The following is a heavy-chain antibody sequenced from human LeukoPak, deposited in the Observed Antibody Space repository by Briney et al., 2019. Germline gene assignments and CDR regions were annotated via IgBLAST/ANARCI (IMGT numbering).Heavy chain of an antibody. V-gene: IGHV4-34*01. Sequence: SETLSLTCAVYGGSFSGYYWSWIRQPPGKGLEWIGEINHSGSTYYNPSLKSRVTISVDTSKNQFSLKLSSVTAADTAVYYCASGESMYSSPYYFDYWGQGTLVTVSS. CDR2: INHSGST. CDR1: GGSFSGYY. J-gene: IGHJ4*02. D-gene: IGHD6-6*01. CDR3: ASGESMYSSPYYFDY.